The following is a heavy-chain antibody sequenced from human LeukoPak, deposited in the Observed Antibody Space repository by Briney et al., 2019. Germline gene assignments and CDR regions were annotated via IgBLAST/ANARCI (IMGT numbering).Heavy chain of an antibody. Sequence: PGGSLRLSCAASGFTFSSYAMSWVRQAPGKGLEWVSAISGSGGSTYYADSVKGRFTISRDNSKNTLYLQMNSLRAEDTAVYYCAKADTAMVYLCYMDVWGKGTTVTVSS. D-gene: IGHD5-18*01. CDR2: ISGSGGST. CDR3: AKADTAMVYLCYMDV. J-gene: IGHJ6*03. CDR1: GFTFSSYA. V-gene: IGHV3-23*01.